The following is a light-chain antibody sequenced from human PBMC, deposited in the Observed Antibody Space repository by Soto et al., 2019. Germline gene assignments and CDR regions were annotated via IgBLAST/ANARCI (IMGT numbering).Light chain of an antibody. CDR3: QQYGSSGT. J-gene: IGKJ1*01. CDR2: DAS. CDR1: QSVSSS. V-gene: IGKV3-15*01. Sequence: EIVMTQSPATLSVSPGERVTLSCRASQSVSSSLAWFQQKPGQAPRLLIYDASTRATGIPARFSGSGSGTEFTLTISRLEPEDFAVYYCQQYGSSGTFGQGTKVDIK.